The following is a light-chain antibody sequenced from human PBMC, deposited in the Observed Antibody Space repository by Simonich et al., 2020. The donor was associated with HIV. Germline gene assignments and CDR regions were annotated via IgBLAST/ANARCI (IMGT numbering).Light chain of an antibody. V-gene: IGKV1-39*01. J-gene: IGKJ2*01. CDR2: AAS. CDR3: QQSYITLPYT. Sequence: DIQMTQSPSSLSASLGDRVTITCRASQSINTYLNWYQHKPGKAPKLLIYAASNLQGGVPSSFSGSGSGTDFTLTISSLQPEDFATYYCQQSYITLPYTFGQGTKLEIK. CDR1: QSINTY.